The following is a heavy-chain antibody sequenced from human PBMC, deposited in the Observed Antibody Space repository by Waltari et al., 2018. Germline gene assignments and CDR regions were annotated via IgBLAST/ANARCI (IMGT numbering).Heavy chain of an antibody. J-gene: IGHJ5*02. CDR2: INAVNGNT. Sequence: QVQLVQSGAEVKKPGASVKVSCKASGYTFTSYAMHWVRQAPGQRLEWRGWINAVNGNTKYSQKFQGRVTITRDTAASTAYMELSSLRSEDTAVYYCARVTGTTSGWFDPWGQGTLVTVSS. CDR1: GYTFTSYA. V-gene: IGHV1-3*01. CDR3: ARVTGTTSGWFDP. D-gene: IGHD1-7*01.